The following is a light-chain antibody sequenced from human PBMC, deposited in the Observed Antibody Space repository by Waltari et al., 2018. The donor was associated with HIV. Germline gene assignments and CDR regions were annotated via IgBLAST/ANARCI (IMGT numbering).Light chain of an antibody. CDR3: QTWDTSSYF. J-gene: IGLJ1*01. Sequence: SYELTQPPSLSVSPGPTARIACSGDILGSRYASLCQQKQGQSPVLVIYRDVKRPSGIPERFSGSNSGNTATLTITGAQAMDEADYYCQTWDTSSYFFGSGTKVTVL. CDR1: ILGSRY. CDR2: RDV. V-gene: IGLV3-1*01.